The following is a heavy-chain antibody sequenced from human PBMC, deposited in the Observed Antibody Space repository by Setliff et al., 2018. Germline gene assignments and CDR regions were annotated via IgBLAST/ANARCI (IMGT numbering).Heavy chain of an antibody. J-gene: IGHJ4*02. Sequence: GASVKVSCKASGYTFTSYAFSWVRQAPGQGLEWMGWISAYNGNTNYAQKFQGRVTITTDTSTSTAYMELRSLRSDDTAVYYCARVSEAAAAGFDYWGQGTLVTVSS. V-gene: IGHV1-18*01. CDR3: ARVSEAAAAGFDY. CDR1: GYTFTSYA. CDR2: ISAYNGNT. D-gene: IGHD6-13*01.